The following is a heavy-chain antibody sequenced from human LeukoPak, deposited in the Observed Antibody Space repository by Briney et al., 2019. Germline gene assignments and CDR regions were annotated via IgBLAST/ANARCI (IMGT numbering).Heavy chain of an antibody. CDR1: GFIFSTYV. CDR3: ARDNIGFSVAGKFDY. CDR2: VGGSGHVT. D-gene: IGHD6-19*01. J-gene: IGHJ4*02. V-gene: IGHV3-23*01. Sequence: QTGGSLRLSCAASGFIFSTYVMSWVRQAPGKGLEWVSSVGGSGHVTYYADSVKGQFTISRDNSKNTLYLQMNSLRAEDTAVYYCARDNIGFSVAGKFDYWGQGTLVTVSS.